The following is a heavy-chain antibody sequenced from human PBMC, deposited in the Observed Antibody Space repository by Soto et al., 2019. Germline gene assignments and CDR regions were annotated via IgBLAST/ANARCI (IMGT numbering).Heavy chain of an antibody. CDR2: ISSSSSYI. D-gene: IGHD3-10*01. V-gene: IGHV3-21*01. CDR1: GFTFSSYS. Sequence: GGSLRLSCAASGFTFSSYSMNWVRQAPGKGLEWVSSISSSSSYIYYADTVKGRFTISRDNAKNSLYLQMNSLRAEDTAVYYCEIVQSAVYGSWSYPFDYWGQGTLVTVSS. J-gene: IGHJ4*02. CDR3: EIVQSAVYGSWSYPFDY.